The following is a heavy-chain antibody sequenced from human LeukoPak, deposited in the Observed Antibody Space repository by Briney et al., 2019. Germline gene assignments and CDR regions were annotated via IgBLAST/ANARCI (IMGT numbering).Heavy chain of an antibody. CDR3: TSTTRWLAMEY. CDR1: GGSISSYY. CDR2: IYTSGST. J-gene: IGHJ4*02. V-gene: IGHV4-4*07. Sequence: SETLSLTCTVSGGSISSYYWSWIRQPAGKGLEWIGRIYTSGSTNYNPSLKSRVTMSVDTSKNQFSLKVTSVTAADTAVYYCTSTTRWLAMEYWGQGNLVTVSS. D-gene: IGHD6-19*01.